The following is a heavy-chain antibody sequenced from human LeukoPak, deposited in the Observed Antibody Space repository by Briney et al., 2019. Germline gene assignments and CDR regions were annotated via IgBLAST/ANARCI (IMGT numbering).Heavy chain of an antibody. CDR3: ATIYGDFSDFDY. J-gene: IGHJ4*02. CDR1: GGSFGNYY. D-gene: IGHD4-17*01. Sequence: SETLSLTCAIHGGSFGNYYYNWVRQPPGKGLEWIGEITHHGRTNYNPSLKSRVTISVDTSKIQFSLKLSSVAAADTAVYYCATIYGDFSDFDYWGQGTLVTVSS. V-gene: IGHV4-34*01. CDR2: ITHHGRT.